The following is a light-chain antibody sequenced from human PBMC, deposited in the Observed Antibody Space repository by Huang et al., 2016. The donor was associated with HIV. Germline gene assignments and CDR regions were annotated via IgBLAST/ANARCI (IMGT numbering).Light chain of an antibody. CDR2: ATS. Sequence: DIQMTQSPSSLYASVGDRVTSSCRASQSISAYLNWYQHRPGRAPKLLIYATSDLQGGVPSRFSGSRSGTQFTLTISSLQPEDFATYYCQQSYSFPRTFGQGTKLDIK. V-gene: IGKV1-39*01. CDR3: QQSYSFPRT. CDR1: QSISAY. J-gene: IGKJ2*01.